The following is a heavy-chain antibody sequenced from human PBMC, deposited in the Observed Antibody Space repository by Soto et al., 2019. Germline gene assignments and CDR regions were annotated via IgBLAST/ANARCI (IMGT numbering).Heavy chain of an antibody. CDR2: LYSGGTT. CDR3: ARDQRAAHDYGDYYGMDV. Sequence: EVQLVESGGGLIQPGGSLRLSCAASGFTVSSNYMSWVGQAPGKGLDWVSILYSGGTTYYADSVKGRFTISRDDSANTVYLQMNSLRVDDTAVYYCARDQRAAHDYGDYYGMDVWGHGTTVTVSS. J-gene: IGHJ6*02. CDR1: GFTVSSNY. V-gene: IGHV3-53*01. D-gene: IGHD4-17*01.